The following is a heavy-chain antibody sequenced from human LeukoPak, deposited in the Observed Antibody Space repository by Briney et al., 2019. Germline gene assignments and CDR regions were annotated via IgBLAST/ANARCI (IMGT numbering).Heavy chain of an antibody. D-gene: IGHD4-11*01. CDR1: GGSISSYY. J-gene: IGHJ4*02. Sequence: SETLSLTCTVSGGSISSYYWSWIRQPPGRGLEWIGCVYTSGSTNYNPSLKSRVTISVDTSKSQFALKLSSVTAADTAVYYCAKSYFDYSTYYSYYFNLWGQGALVTVSS. CDR3: AKSYFDYSTYYSYYFNL. CDR2: VYTSGST. V-gene: IGHV4-4*09.